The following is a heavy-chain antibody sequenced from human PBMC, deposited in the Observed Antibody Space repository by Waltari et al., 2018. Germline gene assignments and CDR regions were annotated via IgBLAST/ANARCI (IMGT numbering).Heavy chain of an antibody. CDR2: ISGDSGSI. J-gene: IGHJ3*02. CDR1: GFTFSSYS. D-gene: IGHD2-21*01. CDR3: ARDRDWAFDI. Sequence: EVQLVESGGGLVQPGGSLRLSCAASGFTFSSYSMNWFRQALGKGLEWVSYISGDSGSIHYADSGKGRITVSRDNAKNSLYLQMSSLTAEDTAVFYCARDRDWAFDIWGQGTMVTVSS. V-gene: IGHV3-48*04.